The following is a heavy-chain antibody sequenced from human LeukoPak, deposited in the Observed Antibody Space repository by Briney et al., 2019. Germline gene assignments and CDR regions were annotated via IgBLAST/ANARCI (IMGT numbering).Heavy chain of an antibody. CDR2: ISTRSSYI. Sequence: PGGSLRLSCAASGFTFSNYSMNWVRQAPGKGVEWVSSISTRSSYIYYADSVRGRFTISRDNAKNSLYLQTNSLRAEDTAVYYCARDQREVGASFDSYCGMDVWGQGTTVTVSS. D-gene: IGHD1-26*01. CDR3: ARDQREVGASFDSYCGMDV. J-gene: IGHJ6*02. V-gene: IGHV3-21*01. CDR1: GFTFSNYS.